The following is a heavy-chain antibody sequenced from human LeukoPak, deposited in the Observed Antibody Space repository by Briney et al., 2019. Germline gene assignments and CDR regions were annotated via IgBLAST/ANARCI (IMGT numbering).Heavy chain of an antibody. CDR3: ARDRPGGSSLDY. J-gene: IGHJ4*02. D-gene: IGHD6-13*01. CDR2: IYYTGST. CDR1: DDSISDYY. Sequence: PSETLSLTCTVSDDSISDYYRGWIRQPPGKGLEWIGYIYYTGSTNYNPSLKSRVTISVDTSKNQFSLKLSSVTAADTAVYYCARDRPGGSSLDYWGQGTLVTVSS. V-gene: IGHV4-59*01.